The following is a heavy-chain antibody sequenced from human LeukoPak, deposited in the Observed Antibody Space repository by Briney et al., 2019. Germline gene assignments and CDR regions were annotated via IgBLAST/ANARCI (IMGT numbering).Heavy chain of an antibody. J-gene: IGHJ1*01. V-gene: IGHV1-8*01. CDR1: GYTFTSYD. D-gene: IGHD3-16*02. CDR2: MNPNSGST. Sequence: ASVKVSCKASGYTFTSYDINWVRQATGQGLEWMGWMNPNSGSTGYAQKFQGRVTMTRNTSISTAYMELSSLRSEDTAVYYCARGLGPTYDYIWGSYRPPAEYFQHWGQGTLVTVSS. CDR3: ARGLGPTYDYIWGSYRPPAEYFQH.